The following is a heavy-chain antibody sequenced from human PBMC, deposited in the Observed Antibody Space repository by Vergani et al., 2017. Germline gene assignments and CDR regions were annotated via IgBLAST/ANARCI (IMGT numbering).Heavy chain of an antibody. J-gene: IGHJ4*02. V-gene: IGHV4-4*02. CDR1: GGSISSNNC. D-gene: IGHD2-2*02. CDR2: ICHTEDT. CDR3: ATIGYRRWGYYFDY. Sequence: QVQLQESGPGLVKPSETLSLTCTVSGGSISSNNCWTWVRQPPGKGLEWIGEICHTEDTKYSPSLKSRVTVSVDESRNLFSLRLSSVTAADTAVYYCATIGYRRWGYYFDYWGQGILVTVSS.